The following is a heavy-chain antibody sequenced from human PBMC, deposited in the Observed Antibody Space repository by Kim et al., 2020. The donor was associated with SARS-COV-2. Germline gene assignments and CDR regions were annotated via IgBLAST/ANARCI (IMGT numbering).Heavy chain of an antibody. J-gene: IGHJ5*02. CDR3: VPRYSSSCSSFDP. D-gene: IGHD6-13*01. CDR2: IKQDGSEK. CDR1: GFTFSTYW. V-gene: IGHV3-7*01. Sequence: GGSLRLSCAASGFTFSTYWMNWVRQAPGKGLEWVANIKQDGSEKYYVDSVRGRFTISRDNAKNSLYLQMNSLRAEDTAVYYCVPRYSSSCSSFDPWGQGT.